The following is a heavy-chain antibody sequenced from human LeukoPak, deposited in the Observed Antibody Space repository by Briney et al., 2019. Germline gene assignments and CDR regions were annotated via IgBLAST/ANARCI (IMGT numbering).Heavy chain of an antibody. V-gene: IGHV1-2*02. CDR2: INPNSGAT. CDR3: ARDRITIFGVASFDY. Sequence: ASVKVSCKASGYTFIAYYMFWVRQAPGQGLEWMGWINPNSGATGHAQKFQGRVTMTRDTSISTSYMEVTGLRSDDTAVYYCARDRITIFGVASFDYWGQGTLVTVSS. CDR1: GYTFIAYY. D-gene: IGHD3-3*01. J-gene: IGHJ4*02.